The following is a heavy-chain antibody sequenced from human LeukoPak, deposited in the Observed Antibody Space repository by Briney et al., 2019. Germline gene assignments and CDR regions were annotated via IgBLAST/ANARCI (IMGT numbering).Heavy chain of an antibody. CDR1: GVSMSRYF. CDR2: IYHSGST. V-gene: IGHV4-59*03. D-gene: IGHD1-26*01. Sequence: SETLSLTCTVSGVSMSRYFRSWIRQPPGKGLEWIGYIYHSGSTHYNPSLKSLVTIAIDTSKNQLSLKLSPVTAADTAVYYCVGRLEWERIRDAAFDIWGQGTMLTVSS. CDR3: VGRLEWERIRDAAFDI. J-gene: IGHJ3*02.